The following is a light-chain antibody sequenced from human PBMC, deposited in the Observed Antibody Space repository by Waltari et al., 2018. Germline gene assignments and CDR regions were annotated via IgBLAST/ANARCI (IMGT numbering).Light chain of an antibody. CDR1: QGVSKF. V-gene: IGKV3D-11*01. CDR2: DVS. CDR3: QQYDRWPLT. Sequence: VVLTQSPATLSLSPGERATLSCRASQGVSKFLAWFQQKPGQSPRLLVYDVSTRATGIPSRFSGSVPGPEFILTINSLEPEDFAVYYCQQYDRWPLTFGGGTKLEIK. J-gene: IGKJ4*01.